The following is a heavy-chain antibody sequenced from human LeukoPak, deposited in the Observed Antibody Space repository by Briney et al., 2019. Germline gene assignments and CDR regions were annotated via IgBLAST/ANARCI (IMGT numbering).Heavy chain of an antibody. J-gene: IGHJ6*03. V-gene: IGHV4-34*01. CDR3: ARGDDDDGSMDV. D-gene: IGHD4-17*01. CDR1: GGSFSGYY. Sequence: PSETLSLTCAVYGGSFSGYYWSWIRQPPGKGLEWIGEINHSGSTNYNPSLKSRVTISVDTSKNQFSLKLSSVTAADTAVYYCARGDDDDGSMDVWGKGTTVTVSS. CDR2: INHSGST.